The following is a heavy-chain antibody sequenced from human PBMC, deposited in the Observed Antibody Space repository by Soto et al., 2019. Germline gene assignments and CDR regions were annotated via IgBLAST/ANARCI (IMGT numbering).Heavy chain of an antibody. CDR2: IKQDGSEK. CDR1: GFTFSDYW. CDR3: AGEGRGYCASTSCPGI. J-gene: IGHJ4*02. V-gene: IGHV3-7*01. Sequence: GGSLSLSCAASGFTFSDYWMSWVRQAPGKGLEWVANIKQDGSEKHYVDSVKGRFTISRDNAKNSLYLQVNSLRAEDTAVYYCAGEGRGYCASTSCPGIWGQGTLVTVSS. D-gene: IGHD2-2*01.